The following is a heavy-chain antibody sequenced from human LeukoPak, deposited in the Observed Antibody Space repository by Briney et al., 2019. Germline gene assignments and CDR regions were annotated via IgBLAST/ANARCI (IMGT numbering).Heavy chain of an antibody. CDR2: IYYSGST. CDR3: ARDPFTSPFDI. V-gene: IGHV4-59*01. CDR1: GGSISSYY. D-gene: IGHD2-2*01. Sequence: SETLSLTCTVSGGSISSYYWSWIRQPPGKGLEWIGYIYYSGSTNYNPSLKSRVTISVDTSENQFSLKLSSVTAADTAVYYCARDPFTSPFDIWGQGTMVTVSS. J-gene: IGHJ3*02.